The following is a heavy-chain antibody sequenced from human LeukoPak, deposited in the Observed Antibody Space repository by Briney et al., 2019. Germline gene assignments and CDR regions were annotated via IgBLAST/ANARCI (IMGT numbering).Heavy chain of an antibody. Sequence: PSETLSLTCTVSGGSISSGSYYWSWIRQPAGKGLEWIGRIYTSRSTNYNPSLKSRVTISVDTSKNQFSLKLSSVTAADTAVYYCASLRERSYYARGFDYWGQGTLVTVSS. J-gene: IGHJ4*02. CDR1: GGSISSGSYY. CDR3: ASLRERSYYARGFDY. CDR2: IYTSRST. D-gene: IGHD3-3*01. V-gene: IGHV4-61*02.